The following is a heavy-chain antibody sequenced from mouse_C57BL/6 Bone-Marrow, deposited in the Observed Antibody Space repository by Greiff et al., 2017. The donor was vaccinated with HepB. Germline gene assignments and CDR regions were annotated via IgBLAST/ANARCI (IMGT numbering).Heavy chain of an antibody. V-gene: IGHV14-4*01. J-gene: IGHJ4*01. CDR2: IDPENGDT. CDR1: GFNIKDDY. CDR3: TTLSMDY. Sequence: VQLQQSGAELVRPGASVKLSCTASGFNIKDDYMHWVKQRPEQGLEWIGWIDPENGDTEYASKFQGKATITADTSSNTAYLQLSSLTSEDTAVFYCTTLSMDYWGQGTSVTVSS.